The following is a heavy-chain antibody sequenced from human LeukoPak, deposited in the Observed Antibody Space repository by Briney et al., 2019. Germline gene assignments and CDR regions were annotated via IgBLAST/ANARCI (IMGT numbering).Heavy chain of an antibody. CDR2: INTNSGGT. CDR3: ARDHSMIVVDYLDY. V-gene: IGHV1-2*02. Sequence: ASVKVSCTASGYTFTGYYMHWVRQAPGQGVEWMGWINTNSGGTNYAQKFQGRVTMTRDTSISTAYMELSRLRSDDTAVYYCARDHSMIVVDYLDYWGQGTLVTVSS. D-gene: IGHD3-22*01. CDR1: GYTFTGYY. J-gene: IGHJ4*02.